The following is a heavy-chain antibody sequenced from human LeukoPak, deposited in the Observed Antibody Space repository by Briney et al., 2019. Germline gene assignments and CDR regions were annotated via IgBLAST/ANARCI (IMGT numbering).Heavy chain of an antibody. D-gene: IGHD6-19*01. CDR1: GGSFSGYY. Sequence: SETLSLTCAVYGGSFSGYYWSWIRQPPGKGLEWIGETNHSGSTNYNPSLKSRVTISVDTSKNQFSLKLSSVTAADTAVYYCARAHPYSSGWYTGGWSHYYYMDVWGKGITVTVSS. CDR2: TNHSGST. V-gene: IGHV4-34*01. J-gene: IGHJ6*03. CDR3: ARAHPYSSGWYTGGWSHYYYMDV.